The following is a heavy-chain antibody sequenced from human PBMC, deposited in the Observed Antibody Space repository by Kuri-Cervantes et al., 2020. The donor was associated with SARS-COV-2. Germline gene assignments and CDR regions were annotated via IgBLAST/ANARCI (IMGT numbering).Heavy chain of an antibody. J-gene: IGHJ3*01. CDR3: ARPRRAASSRDAFDL. CDR2: ISSSGSTI. V-gene: IGHV3-11*01. D-gene: IGHD6-13*01. Sequence: GESLKISCAASGFTFSDYYMSWIRQAPGKGLEWVSYISSSGSTIYYADSVKGRFTISRDHAKNSLYLQMSSLRADDTALYYCARPRRAASSRDAFDLWGQGTMVTVSS. CDR1: GFTFSDYY.